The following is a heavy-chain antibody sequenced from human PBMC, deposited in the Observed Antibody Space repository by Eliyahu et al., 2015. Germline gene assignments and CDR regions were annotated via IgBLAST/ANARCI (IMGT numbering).Heavy chain of an antibody. D-gene: IGHD2-21*02. CDR3: ARDDCGGDCYSAHWYFDL. J-gene: IGHJ2*01. V-gene: IGHV3-7*01. CDR2: IKQDGSEK. Sequence: APGKGLEWVANIKQDGSEKYYVDSVKGRFTISRDNAKNSLYLQMNSLRAEDTAVYYCARDDCGGDCYSAHWYFDLWGRGTLVTVSS.